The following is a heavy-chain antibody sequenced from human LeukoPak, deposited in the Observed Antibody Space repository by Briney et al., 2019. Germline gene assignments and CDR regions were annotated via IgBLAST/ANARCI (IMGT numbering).Heavy chain of an antibody. J-gene: IGHJ6*02. V-gene: IGHV4-59*08. CDR2: IYYSGST. CDR3: ARQTPPYCSGGSCYKLNYYGMDV. CDR1: GGSISSYY. Sequence: SETLSLTCTVSGGSISSYYWSWIRQPPGKGLEWIGYIYYSGSTNYNPSLKSRVTISVDTSKNQFSLKLSSVTAADTAAYYCARQTPPYCSGGSCYKLNYYGMDVWGQGTTVTVSS. D-gene: IGHD2-15*01.